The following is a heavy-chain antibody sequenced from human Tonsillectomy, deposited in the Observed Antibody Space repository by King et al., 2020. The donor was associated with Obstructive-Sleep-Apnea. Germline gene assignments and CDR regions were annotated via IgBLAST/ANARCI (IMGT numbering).Heavy chain of an antibody. V-gene: IGHV1-18*01. CDR2: ISAYKGNR. Sequence: QLVQSGAEMKKPGASVKVSCKASGYTFTSYGVTWVRQAPGQGLEWMGWISAYKGNRDYAQNLQGRVTMTTDTSTSTAYMELTSLRSDDTAIYYCTTSSAYDSGTYYAHWGQGTLVSVSS. D-gene: IGHD3-10*01. J-gene: IGHJ4*02. CDR1: GYTFTSYG. CDR3: TTSSAYDSGTYYAH.